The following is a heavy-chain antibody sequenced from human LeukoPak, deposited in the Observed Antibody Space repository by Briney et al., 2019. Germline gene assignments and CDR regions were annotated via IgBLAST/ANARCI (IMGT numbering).Heavy chain of an antibody. CDR2: IKQDGSEK. J-gene: IGHJ4*02. CDR1: AFSLSDYW. V-gene: IGHV3-7*03. Sequence: GGSLRLSCAASAFSLSDYWMNWVRQAPGKGLEWVASIKQDGSEKYYVDSVKGRFTISRDNAKNSLYLQMNTLRAEDTAVYYCARVSGWDSYFDYWGQGTLVTVSS. CDR3: ARVSGWDSYFDY. D-gene: IGHD1-14*01.